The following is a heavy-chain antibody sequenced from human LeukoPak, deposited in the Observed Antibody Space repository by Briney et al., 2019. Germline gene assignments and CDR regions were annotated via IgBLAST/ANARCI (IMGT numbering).Heavy chain of an antibody. CDR1: GFTFDDYG. D-gene: IGHD5-18*01. Sequence: GGSLRLSCAASGFTFDDYGMSWVRQAPGKGLEWVSGISWNGGSTGYADSVRGRFIISRDNAKTSLYLQMNSLRAEDTAVYYCARDLSGVTGYTYGRGIDYWGQGTLVTVSS. J-gene: IGHJ4*02. CDR2: ISWNGGST. CDR3: ARDLSGVTGYTYGRGIDY. V-gene: IGHV3-20*04.